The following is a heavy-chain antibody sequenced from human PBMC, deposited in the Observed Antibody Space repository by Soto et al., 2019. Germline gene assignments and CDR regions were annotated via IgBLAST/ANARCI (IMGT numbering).Heavy chain of an antibody. D-gene: IGHD2-2*01. CDR3: AKGLGYCSSTSCYGGLNWFDP. V-gene: IGHV3-23*01. J-gene: IGHJ5*02. CDR2: ISGSGGST. Sequence: PGGSLRLSCAASGFTFSSYAMSWVRQAPGKGLEWVSAISGSGGSTYYADSVKGRFTISRDNSKNTLYLQMNSLRAEDTAVYYCAKGLGYCSSTSCYGGLNWFDPWGQGTLVTVSS. CDR1: GFTFSSYA.